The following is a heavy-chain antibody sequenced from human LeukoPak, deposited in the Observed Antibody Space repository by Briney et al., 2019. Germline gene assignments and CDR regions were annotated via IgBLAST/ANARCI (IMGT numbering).Heavy chain of an antibody. J-gene: IGHJ6*02. CDR1: GFTFSNYA. CDR3: AREEYGMDV. CDR2: ISSSSSTI. Sequence: GGSLRLSCAGSGFTFSNYAMSWVRQAPGKGLEWVSYISSSSSTIYYADSVKGRFTISRDNAKNSLYLQMNSLRAEDTAVYYCAREEYGMDVWGQGTTVTVSS. V-gene: IGHV3-48*01.